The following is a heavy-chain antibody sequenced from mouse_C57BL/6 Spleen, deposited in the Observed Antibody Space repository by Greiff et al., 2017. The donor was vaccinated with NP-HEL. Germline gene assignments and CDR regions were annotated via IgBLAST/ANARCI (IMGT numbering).Heavy chain of an antibody. CDR3: SYYSNYLYFDY. V-gene: IGHV1-15*01. CDR1: GYTFTDYD. J-gene: IGHJ2*01. D-gene: IGHD2-5*01. CDR2: IDPDTGGT. Sequence: QVQLQQSGAELVRPGASVTLSCKASGYTFTDYDMHWVKQTPVHGLEWIGAIDPDTGGTAYNQKFKGKAILTADKSSSTAYMELRSLTSEDSAVYYCSYYSNYLYFDYWGQGTTLTVSS.